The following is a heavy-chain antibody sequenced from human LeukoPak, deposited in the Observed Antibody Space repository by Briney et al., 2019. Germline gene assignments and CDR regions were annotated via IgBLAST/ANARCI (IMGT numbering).Heavy chain of an antibody. CDR1: GFTFTSYS. V-gene: IGHV3-48*04. Sequence: GGSLRLSCAASGFTFTSYSMNWVRQALGKGLEWISYITSSSSRMYYADSVKGRFTISRDNAKNSLYLQMNSLRAEDTAVYYCARADNYRFDSWGQGVLVTVSS. D-gene: IGHD4-11*01. CDR2: ITSSSSRM. CDR3: ARADNYRFDS. J-gene: IGHJ4*02.